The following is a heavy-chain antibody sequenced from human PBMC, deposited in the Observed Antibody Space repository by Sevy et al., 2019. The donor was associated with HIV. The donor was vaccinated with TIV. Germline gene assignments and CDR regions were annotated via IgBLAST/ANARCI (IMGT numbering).Heavy chain of an antibody. D-gene: IGHD3-10*01. CDR1: GGSFSGYY. V-gene: IGHV4-34*01. Sequence: SETLSLTCTVYGGSFSGYYWSWIRQPPGKGLERIGEINHSGSTNYNPSLKSRVTISVDTSKNQFSLKLSSVTAADTAVYYCARRPYYYGSGPNYFDYWGQGTLVTVSS. J-gene: IGHJ4*02. CDR3: ARRPYYYGSGPNYFDY. CDR2: INHSGST.